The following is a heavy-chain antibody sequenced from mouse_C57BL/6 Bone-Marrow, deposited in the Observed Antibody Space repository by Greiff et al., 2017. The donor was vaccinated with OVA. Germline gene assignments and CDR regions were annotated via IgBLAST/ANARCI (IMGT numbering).Heavy chain of an antibody. CDR3: ARHGDWDGYFDV. V-gene: IGHV5-12*01. D-gene: IGHD4-1*01. CDR1: GFTFSDYY. J-gene: IGHJ1*03. Sequence: DVMLVESGGGLVQPGGSLKLSCAASGFTFSDYYMYWVRQTPEKRLEWVAYISNGGGSTYYPDTVKGRFTISRDNAKNTLYLQMSRLKSEDTAMYYCARHGDWDGYFDVWGTGTTVTVSS. CDR2: ISNGGGST.